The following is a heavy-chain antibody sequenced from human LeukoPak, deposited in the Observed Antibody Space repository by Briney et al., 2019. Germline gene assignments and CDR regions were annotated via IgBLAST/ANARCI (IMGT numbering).Heavy chain of an antibody. CDR2: ISWNSGSI. CDR3: AKGLYYDSSGPHEGPSDY. Sequence: GGSLRLSCAASGFTFDDYAMHWVRQAPGKGLEWVSGISWNSGSIGYADSVKGRFTISRDNAKNSLYLQMNSLRAEDTALYYCAKGLYYDSSGPHEGPSDYWGQGTLVTVSS. V-gene: IGHV3-9*01. CDR1: GFTFDDYA. J-gene: IGHJ4*02. D-gene: IGHD3-22*01.